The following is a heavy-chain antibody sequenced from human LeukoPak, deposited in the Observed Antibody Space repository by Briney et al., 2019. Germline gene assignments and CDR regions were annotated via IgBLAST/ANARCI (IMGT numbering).Heavy chain of an antibody. J-gene: IGHJ6*03. Sequence: GGSLRLSCAASGFTFSSYWMSWVRQAPGKGLEWVANIKQDGSEKYYVDFVKGRFTISRDNAKNSLYLQMNSLRAEDTAVYYCAREYSSSWYSGYYYYMDVWGKGTTVTVSS. D-gene: IGHD6-13*01. V-gene: IGHV3-7*01. CDR2: IKQDGSEK. CDR1: GFTFSSYW. CDR3: AREYSSSWYSGYYYYMDV.